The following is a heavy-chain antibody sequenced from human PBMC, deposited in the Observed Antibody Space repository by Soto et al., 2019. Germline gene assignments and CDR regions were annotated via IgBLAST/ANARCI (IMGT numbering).Heavy chain of an antibody. V-gene: IGHV1-18*01. CDR3: ARGRSDYYCSGSYPEPFDY. Sequence: VASVKVSCKASGYTFTGYGISWVRQAPGQGLEWMGWISAYNGNTNYAQKLQGRVTMTTDTSTSTAYMELRSLRSDDTAVYYCARGRSDYYCSGSYPEPFDYWGQGTLVTVSS. D-gene: IGHD3-10*01. J-gene: IGHJ4*02. CDR2: ISAYNGNT. CDR1: GYTFTGYG.